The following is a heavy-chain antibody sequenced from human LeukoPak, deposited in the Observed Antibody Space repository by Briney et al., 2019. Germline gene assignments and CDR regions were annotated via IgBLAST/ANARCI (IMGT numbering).Heavy chain of an antibody. CDR3: STQGYSYGSKFDY. CDR2: IGPSGTNT. J-gene: IGHJ4*02. V-gene: IGHV3-23*01. CDR1: GFTFFNYG. D-gene: IGHD5-18*01. Sequence: GGTLRLSCAASGFTFFNYGMNWVRQAPGKGLEWVSGIGPSGTNTYYADSVKGRFTISRDNSKNTVYLQMNSLKTEDTAVYYCSTQGYSYGSKFDYWGQGTLVTVSS.